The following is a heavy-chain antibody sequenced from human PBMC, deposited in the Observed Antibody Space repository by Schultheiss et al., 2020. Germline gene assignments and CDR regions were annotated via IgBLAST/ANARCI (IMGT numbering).Heavy chain of an antibody. CDR2: IWPGDSDT. J-gene: IGHJ6*02. CDR3: ARQPTGLNYYYYGMDV. Sequence: GESLKISCKGSGYSFTSYWIAWVRQMPGKGLEWMGIIWPGDSDTIYSPSFQGQVTISVDKSISTAYLQWSSLKASDTAMYYCARQPTGLNYYYYGMDVWGQGTTVTVSS. D-gene: IGHD3-9*01. V-gene: IGHV5-51*01. CDR1: GYSFTSYW.